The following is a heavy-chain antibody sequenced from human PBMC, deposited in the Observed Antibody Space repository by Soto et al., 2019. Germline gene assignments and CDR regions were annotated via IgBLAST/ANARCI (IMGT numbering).Heavy chain of an antibody. CDR1: GGSVSDRSYY. CDR2: IYYSGST. V-gene: IGHV4-39*01. J-gene: IGHJ5*02. Sequence: SATLSLTCTVSGGSVSDRSYYWGWIRHPPGKGLEWIGSIYYSGSTYYNPSLKSRVTISVDTSKNQFSLKLSSVTAADTAVYYCARKRITIFRFDPWGQGTLVTVSS. D-gene: IGHD3-9*01. CDR3: ARKRITIFRFDP.